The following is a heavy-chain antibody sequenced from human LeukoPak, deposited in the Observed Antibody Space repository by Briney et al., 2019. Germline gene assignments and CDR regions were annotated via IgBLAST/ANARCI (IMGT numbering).Heavy chain of an antibody. CDR1: GFTFSNYW. Sequence: GGSLRLSCAASGFTFSNYWMQWVRQAPGKRLVWVSRIDGDGSSTNYADSVKGRFTISRDNAKNTLYLQMNSLRAEDTAVYYCARGYSGYFYYWGQGTLVTVSS. D-gene: IGHD5-12*01. CDR2: IDGDGSST. J-gene: IGHJ4*02. CDR3: ARGYSGYFYY. V-gene: IGHV3-74*01.